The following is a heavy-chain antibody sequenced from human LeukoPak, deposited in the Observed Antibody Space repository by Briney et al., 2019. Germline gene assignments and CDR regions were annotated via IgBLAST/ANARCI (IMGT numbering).Heavy chain of an antibody. CDR3: ARHLSGVTGYTYGRGIDY. V-gene: IGHV3-48*03. J-gene: IGHJ4*02. D-gene: IGHD5-18*01. Sequence: GGSLRLSCAASGFTFSSYEMNWVRQAPGKGLEWVSYISSSGSTIYYADSVKGRFAISRDNAKNSLYLQMNSLRAEDTAVYYCARHLSGVTGYTYGRGIDYWGQGTLVTVSS. CDR1: GFTFSSYE. CDR2: ISSSGSTI.